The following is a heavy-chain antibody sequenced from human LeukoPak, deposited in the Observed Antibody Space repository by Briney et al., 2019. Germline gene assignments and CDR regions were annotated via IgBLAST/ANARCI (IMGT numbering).Heavy chain of an antibody. Sequence: SVKVSCKASGGTFSSYAISWVRQAPGQGPEWMGGIIPIFGTANYAQKFQGRVTITADESTSTAYMELSSLRSEDTAVYYCARDDSGSYYGHYYYGMDVWGQGTTVTVSS. J-gene: IGHJ6*02. V-gene: IGHV1-69*01. CDR3: ARDDSGSYYGHYYYGMDV. CDR1: GGTFSSYA. D-gene: IGHD1-26*01. CDR2: IIPIFGTA.